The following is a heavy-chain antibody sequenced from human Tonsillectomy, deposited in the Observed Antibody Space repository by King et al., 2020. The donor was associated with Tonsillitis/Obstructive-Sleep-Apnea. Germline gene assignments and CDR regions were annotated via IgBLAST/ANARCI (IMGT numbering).Heavy chain of an antibody. D-gene: IGHD2-15*01. Sequence: VQLVESGGGLVQPGGSRRLSGAASGFTFSRYRMHWVRQAPGKGLVWVSRISSDGTNTIYADSVKGRFTVSRDNAKNTLYLQMNSLRGEDTGVYYCASLQRCACPTPMHDWGQGALVTVSS. CDR2: ISSDGTNT. J-gene: IGHJ4*02. CDR3: ASLQRCACPTPMHD. V-gene: IGHV3-74*01. CDR1: GFTFSRYR.